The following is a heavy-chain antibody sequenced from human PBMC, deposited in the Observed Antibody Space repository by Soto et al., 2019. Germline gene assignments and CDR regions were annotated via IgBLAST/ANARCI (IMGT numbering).Heavy chain of an antibody. J-gene: IGHJ4*02. V-gene: IGHV3-48*02. Sequence: PGGSLRPSCVASGFSRANYPMNCVRQTAGKGMEWISYSSPRGAPINYADSVEGRFTSSGDNARNSLSLHMSSLRDEDSALYSCAKGRHTNVGWPYYFESWGQGGTVTVSS. CDR3: AKGRHTNVGWPYYFES. D-gene: IGHD2-15*01. CDR1: GFSRANYP. CDR2: SSPRGAPI.